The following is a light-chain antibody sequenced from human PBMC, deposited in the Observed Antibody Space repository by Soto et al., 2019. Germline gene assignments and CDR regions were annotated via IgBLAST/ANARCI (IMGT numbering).Light chain of an antibody. J-gene: IGKJ4*01. V-gene: IGKV3-11*01. CDR1: QSVSSS. Sequence: EIVLTQSPATLSLSPGETATLSCRASQSVSSSLAWYQQKPGQTPRLLIYDASNRATGIPARFSGSGSGTSFSLTVSSLEPADFAVYYCPQRSSWPLTFGGGTKVEIK. CDR2: DAS. CDR3: PQRSSWPLT.